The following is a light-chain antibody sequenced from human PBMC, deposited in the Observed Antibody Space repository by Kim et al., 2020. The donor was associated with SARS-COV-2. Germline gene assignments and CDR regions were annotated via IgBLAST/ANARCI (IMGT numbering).Light chain of an antibody. CDR3: QVWDSSSDHRVV. J-gene: IGLJ2*01. CDR1: SIGSKS. V-gene: IGLV3-21*04. CDR2: YDS. Sequence: GKTARVSCGGNSIGSKSVPWYQQKSGQAPLLVISYDSDRPSGIPERFSGSNSGNTATLTISRVEAGDEADYYCQVWDSSSDHRVVFGGGTKVTVL.